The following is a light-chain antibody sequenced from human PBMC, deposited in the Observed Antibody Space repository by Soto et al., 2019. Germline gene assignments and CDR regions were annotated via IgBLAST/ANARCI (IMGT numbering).Light chain of an antibody. J-gene: IGKJ3*01. CDR2: AAS. Sequence: AIRMTQSPSSFSASTGDRVTITCRASQGVSSYLAWYQQKPGQAPKLLIYAASTLQSGVPSRFSGSGSGTDFTLTISCLQSEDSATYYCQQYYNYPFTFGPGTKVD. V-gene: IGKV1-8*01. CDR3: QQYYNYPFT. CDR1: QGVSSY.